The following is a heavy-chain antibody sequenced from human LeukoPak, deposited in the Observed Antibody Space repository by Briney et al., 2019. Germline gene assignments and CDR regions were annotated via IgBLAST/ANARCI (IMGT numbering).Heavy chain of an antibody. CDR1: GFTFSSFG. CDR3: AKDKWELEGEEWYFDY. J-gene: IGHJ4*02. D-gene: IGHD1-26*01. V-gene: IGHV3-23*01. Sequence: GGSLRLSCEGSGFTFSSFGMSWVRQAPGKGLEWVSSISGSGGSPYYADSVKGRSTISRDNSKNTLYLQMNSLRAEDTAVYYCAKDKWELEGEEWYFDYWGQGTLVTVSS. CDR2: ISGSGGSP.